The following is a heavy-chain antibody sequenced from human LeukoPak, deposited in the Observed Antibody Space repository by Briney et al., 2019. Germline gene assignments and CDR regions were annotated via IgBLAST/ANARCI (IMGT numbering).Heavy chain of an antibody. D-gene: IGHD1-7*01. J-gene: IGHJ6*03. Sequence: PSETLSLTCTVSGGSISSSCCSWGWIRQPPGKGLEWIGSAHYSGSTYYNPSPKSRVTISVDTSKNQFSLKLSSVTAADTAVYYCARLTGTYYYYYMDVWGKGTTVTVSS. V-gene: IGHV4-39*07. CDR1: GGSISSSCCS. CDR3: ARLTGTYYYYYMDV. CDR2: AHYSGST.